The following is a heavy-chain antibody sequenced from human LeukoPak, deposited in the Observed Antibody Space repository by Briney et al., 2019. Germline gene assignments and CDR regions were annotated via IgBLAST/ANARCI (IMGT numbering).Heavy chain of an antibody. CDR3: ARDLGQYYDTSDNWFDP. J-gene: IGHJ5*02. CDR1: GFIFRNYG. CDR2: IRSDGSDK. Sequence: HAGGSLRLSCEVSGFIFRNYGMHWVHRTPGKGLEWVAFIRSDGSDKYYADSVKGRFTISRDNAKNTLNLQMNSLRAEDTAVYYCARDLGQYYDTSDNWFDPWGQGTLVTVSS. D-gene: IGHD3-22*01. V-gene: IGHV3-30*02.